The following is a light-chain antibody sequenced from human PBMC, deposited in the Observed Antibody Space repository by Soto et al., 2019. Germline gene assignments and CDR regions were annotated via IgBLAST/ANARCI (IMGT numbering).Light chain of an antibody. V-gene: IGKV1-39*01. Sequence: DIQMTQSPSSLAASVGDRITITCRASHTISTYVNWYRQKSGAAPELLLYDASTLPSGVPSRFSGGASGTDFTLTISSLQLEDFATYYCQQTYNTPLTFGQGTKVDIK. CDR1: HTISTY. J-gene: IGKJ1*01. CDR3: QQTYNTPLT. CDR2: DAS.